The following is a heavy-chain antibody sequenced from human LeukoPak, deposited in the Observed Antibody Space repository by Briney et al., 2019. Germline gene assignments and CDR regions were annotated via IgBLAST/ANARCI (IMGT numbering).Heavy chain of an antibody. CDR2: ISAYNGNT. CDR3: AMTPYYDFWSGYWGFDY. V-gene: IGHV1-18*01. Sequence: ASVKVSCKASGYTFTSYGISWVRQAPGQGLEWMGWISAYNGNTNYAQKPQGRVTMTTDTSTSTAYMELRSLRSDDTAVYYCAMTPYYDFWSGYWGFDYWGQGTLVTVSS. D-gene: IGHD3-3*01. CDR1: GYTFTSYG. J-gene: IGHJ4*02.